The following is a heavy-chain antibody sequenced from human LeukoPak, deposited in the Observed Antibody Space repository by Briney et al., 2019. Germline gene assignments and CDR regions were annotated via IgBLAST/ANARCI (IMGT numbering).Heavy chain of an antibody. V-gene: IGHV1-69*13. CDR1: GGTFSSYA. Sequence: ASVKVSCKASGGTFSSYAISWVRQAPGQGLEWMGGIIPIFGTANYAQKFQGRVTITADESTSTAYMELSSLRSEDTAVYYCARELRYFDWLPNSAPGATYYFDYWGQGTLVTVSS. CDR3: ARELRYFDWLPNSAPGATYYFDY. J-gene: IGHJ4*02. D-gene: IGHD3-9*01. CDR2: IIPIFGTA.